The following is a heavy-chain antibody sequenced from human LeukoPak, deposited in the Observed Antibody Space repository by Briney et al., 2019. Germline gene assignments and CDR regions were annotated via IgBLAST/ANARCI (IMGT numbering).Heavy chain of an antibody. CDR3: ARDMELLWFGELSKPNDY. Sequence: GGSLRLSCAASGFTFSSYSLNWVRQAPGKGLEWVSYISSSSTIYYADSVKGRFTISRDNAKNSLYLQMNSLRAEDTAVYYCARDMELLWFGELSKPNDYWGQGTLVTVSS. D-gene: IGHD3-10*01. J-gene: IGHJ4*02. CDR2: ISSSSTI. V-gene: IGHV3-48*04. CDR1: GFTFSSYS.